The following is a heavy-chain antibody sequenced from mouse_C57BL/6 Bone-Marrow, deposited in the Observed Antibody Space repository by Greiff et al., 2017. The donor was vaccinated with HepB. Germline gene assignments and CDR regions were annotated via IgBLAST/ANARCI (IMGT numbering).Heavy chain of an antibody. J-gene: IGHJ4*01. CDR1: GYTFTSYG. D-gene: IGHD2-13*01. CDR3: ARRDLSRAVCDGGPYYAMDY. V-gene: IGHV1-81*01. CDR2: IYPRSGNT. Sequence: QVQLQQSGAELARPGASVKLSCKASGYTFTSYGISWVKQRTGQGLEWIGEIYPRSGNTYYNEKFKGKATLTADKSSSTAYMELRSLTSEDSAVYVCARRDLSRAVCDGGPYYAMDYWGQGTSVTVSS.